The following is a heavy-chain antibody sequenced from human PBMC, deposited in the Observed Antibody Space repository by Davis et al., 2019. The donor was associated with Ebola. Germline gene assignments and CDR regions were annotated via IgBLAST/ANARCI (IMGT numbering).Heavy chain of an antibody. CDR2: INPNSGGT. CDR1: GYTFTSYY. CDR3: ARDRTGGFDY. J-gene: IGHJ4*02. D-gene: IGHD7-27*01. Sequence: ASVKVSCKASGYTFTSYYMHWVRQAPGQGLEWMGWINPNSGGTNYAQKFQGRVTMTEDTSTDTAYMELSRLRSDDTAVYYCARDRTGGFDYWGQGTLVTVSS. V-gene: IGHV1-2*02.